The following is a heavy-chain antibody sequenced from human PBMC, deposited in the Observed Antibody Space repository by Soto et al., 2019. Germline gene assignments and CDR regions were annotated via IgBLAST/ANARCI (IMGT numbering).Heavy chain of an antibody. CDR3: VEGWNDF. CDR2: IKSTKDGGAR. V-gene: IGHV3-15*01. CDR1: GFMFSSAW. D-gene: IGHD1-1*01. J-gene: IGHJ4*02. Sequence: EVQVVESGGDQVEPGGSLRLSCVTSGFMFSSAWMSWVRQAPGKGLEWVARIKSTKDGGARDYAAPVNGRFSISRDDSKSTVYLQMNSLRVEDTALYYCVEGWNDFWGQGTLVTVSS.